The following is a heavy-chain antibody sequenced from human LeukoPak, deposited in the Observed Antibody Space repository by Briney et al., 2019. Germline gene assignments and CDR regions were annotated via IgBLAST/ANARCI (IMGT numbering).Heavy chain of an antibody. CDR3: AKDHPYSYGYFDY. V-gene: IGHV3-30*18. CDR1: GFTFSTYG. J-gene: IGHJ4*02. Sequence: GGSLRLSCAASGFTFSTYGMLWVRQAPGKGLEWVAVISNAGTSEYYADSVKGRFTISRDNSKNTLYLQMNSLRAEDTAVYYCAKDHPYSYGYFDYWGQGTLVTVSS. CDR2: ISNAGTSE. D-gene: IGHD5-18*01.